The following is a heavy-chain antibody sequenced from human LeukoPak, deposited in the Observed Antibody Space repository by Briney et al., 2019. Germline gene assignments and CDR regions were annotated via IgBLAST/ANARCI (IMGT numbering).Heavy chain of an antibody. V-gene: IGHV1-8*01. CDR2: MNPNSGNT. D-gene: IGHD5-18*01. CDR3: ARFQTPYSYAFIYYYYYYMDV. J-gene: IGHJ6*03. Sequence: ASVKVSCKASGYTFTSYDINWVRQATGQGLEWMGWMNPNSGNTIYAQKFQGRVTMTRNTSISTVYMELSSLRSEDTAVYYCARFQTPYSYAFIYYYYYYMDVWGKGTTVTVSS. CDR1: GYTFTSYD.